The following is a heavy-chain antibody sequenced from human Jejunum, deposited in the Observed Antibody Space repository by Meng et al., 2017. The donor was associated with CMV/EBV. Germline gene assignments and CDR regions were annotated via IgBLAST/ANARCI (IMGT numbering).Heavy chain of an antibody. CDR2: TYYRSKWYS. CDR1: GDSVSSNTVA. V-gene: IGHV6-1*01. Sequence: LQQSGPGLVKPSQTLPLTCAISGDSVSSNTVAWNWIRLSPSRGLEWLGRTYYRSKWYSEYTVSVRSRISITPDTSKNQFALQLTSVTPDDTAVYYCARGEDSSLDYWGQGTLVTVSS. CDR3: ARGEDSSLDY. D-gene: IGHD6-13*01. J-gene: IGHJ4*02.